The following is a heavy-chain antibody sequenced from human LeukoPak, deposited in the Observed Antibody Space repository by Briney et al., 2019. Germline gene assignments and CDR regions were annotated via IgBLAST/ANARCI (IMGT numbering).Heavy chain of an antibody. CDR3: ARDRLYDILSGYYISAFDI. CDR2: ISSSSSYI. CDR1: GFTFSSYS. D-gene: IGHD3-9*01. J-gene: IGHJ3*02. V-gene: IGHV3-21*01. Sequence: GGSLRLSCAASGFTFSSYSMNWVRQAPGKGLEWVSSISSSSSYIYYADSVKGRFTISRDDAKNSLYLQMNSLRAEDTAVYYCARDRLYDILSGYYISAFDIWGQGTMVTVSS.